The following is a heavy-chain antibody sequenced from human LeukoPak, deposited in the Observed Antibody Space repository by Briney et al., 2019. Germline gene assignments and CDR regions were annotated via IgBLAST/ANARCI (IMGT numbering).Heavy chain of an antibody. CDR3: ARGGGGNPYYFDY. D-gene: IGHD4-23*01. CDR1: GFTFSSYS. Sequence: GGSLRLSCAASGFTFSSYSMNWVRQAPGKGLEWVSSTGSGSSYIYYADSVKGRFTISRDNAKNSLYLQMNSLRAKDTAVYYCARGGGGNPYYFDYWGQGTLVTVSS. CDR2: TGSGSSYI. J-gene: IGHJ4*02. V-gene: IGHV3-21*01.